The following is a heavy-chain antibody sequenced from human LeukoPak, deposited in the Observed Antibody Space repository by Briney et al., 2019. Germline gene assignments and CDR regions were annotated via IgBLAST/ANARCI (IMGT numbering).Heavy chain of an antibody. V-gene: IGHV3-53*01. J-gene: IGHJ4*02. CDR1: GFTVSSNS. CDR3: ARRAGEYSHPYGY. Sequence: GGSLRLSCTVSGFTVSSNSWSWVRQAPGKGLEWVSFIYSGGNTHYSDSVKGQFTLSRDNSKNTLYLQMNSLRAEDTAIYYCARRAGEYSHPYGYWGQGTLVTVSS. D-gene: IGHD3-10*01. CDR2: IYSGGNT.